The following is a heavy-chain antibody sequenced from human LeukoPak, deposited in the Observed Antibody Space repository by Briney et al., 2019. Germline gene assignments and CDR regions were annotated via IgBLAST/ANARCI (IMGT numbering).Heavy chain of an antibody. CDR2: IYYSGST. J-gene: IGHJ6*03. CDR1: GGSISSYY. Sequence: SETLSLTCTVSGGSISSYYWSWIRQPPGKGLEWIGYIYYSGSTNYNPSLKSRVTISVDTSKNQFSLKLSSVTAADTAVYYCARGRPEGQWPTYYYYYYYMDVWGKGTTVTVSS. CDR3: ARGRPEGQWPTYYYYYYYMDV. V-gene: IGHV4-59*01. D-gene: IGHD6-19*01.